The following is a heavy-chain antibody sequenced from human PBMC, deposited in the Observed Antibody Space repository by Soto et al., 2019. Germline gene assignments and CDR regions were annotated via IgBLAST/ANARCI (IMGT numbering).Heavy chain of an antibody. CDR2: ISYDGSNK. Sequence: QVQLAESGGGVVQPGRSLRLSRATSGFVSNDYAIHWVRQAPGKGLSWLASISYDGSNKYYADSVKGRFTISRDNSKNTLSLQINSLGAEDTAVYYCSRGIKGGLDAWGPGTLVTVSS. J-gene: IGHJ5*02. CDR1: GFVSNDYA. D-gene: IGHD2-21*01. CDR3: SRGIKGGLDA. V-gene: IGHV3-30*04.